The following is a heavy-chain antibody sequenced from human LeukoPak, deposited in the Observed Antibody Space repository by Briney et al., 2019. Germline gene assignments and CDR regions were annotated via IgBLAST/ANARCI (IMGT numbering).Heavy chain of an antibody. D-gene: IGHD2-8*01. CDR3: AKAPNNGPPYYFDS. V-gene: IGHV3-23*01. CDR1: GFTFTSYA. Sequence: GGSLRLSCAASGFTFTSYAMSWVRQAPGKGLEWVSAITGSGGGTNYADSVKGRFTISRDNSKNTLYLQVNSLRAEDTAVYYCAKAPNNGPPYYFDSWGQGTLVTVSS. CDR2: ITGSGGGT. J-gene: IGHJ4*02.